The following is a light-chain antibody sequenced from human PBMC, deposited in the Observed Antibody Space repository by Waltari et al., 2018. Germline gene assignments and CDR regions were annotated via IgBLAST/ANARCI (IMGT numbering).Light chain of an antibody. CDR1: QSLLPRNGNHY. J-gene: IGKJ1*01. Sequence: DIVVTQSPLSLPVTPGEPASISGRSSQSLLPRNGNHYLDWYLQKPGQSPQLLIYFGSNRASGVPDRFSGSGSGTDFTLRISRVEAEDVGVYYCMQSLQTLWTFGPGTKVEIK. CDR2: FGS. CDR3: MQSLQTLWT. V-gene: IGKV2-28*01.